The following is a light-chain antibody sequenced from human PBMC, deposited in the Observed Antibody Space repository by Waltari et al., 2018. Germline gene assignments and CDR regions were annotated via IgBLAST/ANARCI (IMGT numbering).Light chain of an antibody. CDR1: QGLVHSDGNTY. Sequence: DVVMTQSPLSLPVTLGQPASISCRSSQGLVHSDGNTYLNWFLQRPGQSPRRLIYKVSRREEGVPDRFSGSGSGTDFTLKISRVEAEDVGVYYCMQGTHWPRTFGQGSKVEIK. J-gene: IGKJ1*01. CDR3: MQGTHWPRT. CDR2: KVS. V-gene: IGKV2-30*02.